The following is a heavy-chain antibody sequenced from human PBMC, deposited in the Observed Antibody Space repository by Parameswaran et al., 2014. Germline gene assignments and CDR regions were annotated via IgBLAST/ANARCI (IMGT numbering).Heavy chain of an antibody. CDR3: ARAHPAYREAFDI. D-gene: IGHD3-10*01. CDR2: IYYSGST. J-gene: IGHJ3*02. V-gene: IGHV4-59*01. Sequence: VRQMPGKGLEWIGYIYYSGSTNYNPSLKSRVTISVDTSKNQFSLKLSSVTAADTAVYYCARAHPAYREAFDIWGQGTMVTVSS.